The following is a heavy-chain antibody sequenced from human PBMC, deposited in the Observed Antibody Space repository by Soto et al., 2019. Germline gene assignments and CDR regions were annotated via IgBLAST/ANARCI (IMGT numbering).Heavy chain of an antibody. CDR3: ARALSTDSSAYYSFAY. D-gene: IGHD3-22*01. CDR1: GCSFTAYG. Sequence: QVQLVQSGPEVKMPGASVKVSCKTSGCSFTAYGLAWLRQAPGQRPEWLGWVGTNNANTNYAQKFRGRVTMTTDRSTTTTYMELRSLRSDDTAVYYCARALSTDSSAYYSFAYWGQGTLFTVSS. V-gene: IGHV1-18*01. CDR2: VGTNNANT. J-gene: IGHJ4*02.